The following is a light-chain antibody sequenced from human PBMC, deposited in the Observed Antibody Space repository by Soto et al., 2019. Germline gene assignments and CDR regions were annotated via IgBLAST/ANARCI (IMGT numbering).Light chain of an antibody. J-gene: IGKJ1*01. V-gene: IGKV1-5*03. Sequence: DIKMTQSPSSLSASVGDRVTITCRASQGISSYLGWYQQKPGKAPKLLIYKASTLKSGVPSRFSGSGSGTEFTLTISSLQPDDFATYYCQHYNSYSEAFGQGTKVDIK. CDR3: QHYNSYSEA. CDR1: QGISSY. CDR2: KAS.